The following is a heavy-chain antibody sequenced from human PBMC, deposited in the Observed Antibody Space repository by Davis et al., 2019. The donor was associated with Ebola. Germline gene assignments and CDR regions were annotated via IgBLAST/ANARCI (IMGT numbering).Heavy chain of an antibody. V-gene: IGHV4-30-2*06. CDR1: GGSLSANSYS. J-gene: IGHJ4*02. Sequence: PSETLSLTCAVSGGSLSANSYSWSWIRQSPGTGLECIGYLFDSGTTYYNPSPKGRVAILLDRSKNEFSLRLRSVTAADTAVYYCARRRYGMFDSWGQGALVTVSS. D-gene: IGHD4-17*01. CDR3: ARRRYGMFDS. CDR2: LFDSGTT.